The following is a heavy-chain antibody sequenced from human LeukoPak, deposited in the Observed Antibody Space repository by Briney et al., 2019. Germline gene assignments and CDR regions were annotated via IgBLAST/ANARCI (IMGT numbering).Heavy chain of an antibody. CDR3: AKVLYGDPYFGS. V-gene: IGHV3-30*02. J-gene: IGHJ4*02. D-gene: IGHD4-17*01. Sequence: GGSLRLSCAASGFTFSDFGMHWVRQAPGKGLEWVALIRSDGSNKYYAGSVKGRFTISRDNSKNTLYLQMNSLRAEDTAMYYCAKVLYGDPYFGSWGQGALVTVSS. CDR1: GFTFSDFG. CDR2: IRSDGSNK.